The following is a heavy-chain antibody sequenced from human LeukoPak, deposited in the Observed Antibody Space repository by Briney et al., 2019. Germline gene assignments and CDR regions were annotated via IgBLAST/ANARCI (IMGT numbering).Heavy chain of an antibody. CDR2: IYHSGRT. J-gene: IGHJ4*02. D-gene: IGHD3/OR15-3a*01. Sequence: PSETLSLTCTVSGYSISSGDYWGWIRQPPGKGLEWIGSIYHSGRTYYNPSLKSRVTISVDTPKNQFSLKLSSVTAADTAVYYCARDGQVDLDYWGQGTLVTVSS. V-gene: IGHV4-38-2*02. CDR3: ARDGQVDLDY. CDR1: GYSISSGDY.